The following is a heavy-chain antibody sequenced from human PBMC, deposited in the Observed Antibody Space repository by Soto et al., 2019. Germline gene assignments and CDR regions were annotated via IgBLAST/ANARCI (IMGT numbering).Heavy chain of an antibody. CDR1: GGTFSSYA. CDR2: IIPIFGTA. J-gene: IGHJ3*02. CDR3: ATVSGSYTDAFDI. Sequence: SVKVSCKASGGTFSSYAISWVRQAPGQGLEWMGGIIPIFGTANYAQKFQGRVTITADESTSTAYMELSSLRSEDTAVYYCATVSGSYTDAFDIWGQGTMVTVTS. V-gene: IGHV1-69*13. D-gene: IGHD1-26*01.